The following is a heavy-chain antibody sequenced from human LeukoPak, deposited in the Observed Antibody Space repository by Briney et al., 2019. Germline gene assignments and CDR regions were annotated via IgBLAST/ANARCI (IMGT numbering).Heavy chain of an antibody. CDR3: AKGVSSGWINNWFDP. J-gene: IGHJ5*02. V-gene: IGHV3-9*01. D-gene: IGHD6-19*01. CDR1: GFTFDDYA. Sequence: GGSLRLSCAASGFTFDDYAMHWVRQAPGKGLEWVSGISWNSGSIGYADSVKGRFTISRDNAKNSLYLQMNSLRAEDTALYYCAKGVSSGWINNWFDPWGQGTLVTVSS. CDR2: ISWNSGSI.